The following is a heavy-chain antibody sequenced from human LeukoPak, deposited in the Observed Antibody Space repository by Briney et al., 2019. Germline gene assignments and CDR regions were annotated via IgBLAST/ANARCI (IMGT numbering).Heavy chain of an antibody. J-gene: IGHJ4*02. CDR2: ITCSGADT. CDR3: VKGINSGTYHYFDF. D-gene: IGHD1-26*01. CDR1: GFSFSSYA. Sequence: GGSLRLSCAASGFSFSSYAMNWVRQAPGKGLEWLSSITCSGADTYYPDSVKGRFTISRDNSKYTLHLQMNSLRADGTAVYYRVKGINSGTYHYFDFWGQGTLVTVSS. V-gene: IGHV3-23*01.